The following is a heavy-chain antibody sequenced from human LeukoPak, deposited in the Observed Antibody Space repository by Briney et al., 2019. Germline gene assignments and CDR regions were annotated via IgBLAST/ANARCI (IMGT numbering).Heavy chain of an antibody. V-gene: IGHV3-9*01. Sequence: PGRSLRLSCAASGFTFDDYAMHWVRQAPGKGLEWVSGISWNSGSIGYADSVKGRFTISRDNAKNSLYLQMNSLRAEDTAVYYCARGIDSSGFDAFDIWGQGTMVTVSS. CDR1: GFTFDDYA. J-gene: IGHJ3*02. CDR2: ISWNSGSI. CDR3: ARGIDSSGFDAFDI. D-gene: IGHD3-22*01.